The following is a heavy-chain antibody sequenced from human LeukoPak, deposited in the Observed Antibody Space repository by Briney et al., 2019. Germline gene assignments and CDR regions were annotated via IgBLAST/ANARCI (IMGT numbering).Heavy chain of an antibody. CDR1: GDSISSYY. CDR2: IYNSETI. CDR3: ARAGSGWSFDY. D-gene: IGHD6-19*01. Sequence: PSETLSLTCSVSGDSISSYYWSWIRQPPGKGLEWIGYIYNSETINYNPSLKSRVTVSVDTSKNQFSLNPRSVTAADTAVYYCARAGSGWSFDYWGQGTLVTVSS. V-gene: IGHV4-59*01. J-gene: IGHJ4*02.